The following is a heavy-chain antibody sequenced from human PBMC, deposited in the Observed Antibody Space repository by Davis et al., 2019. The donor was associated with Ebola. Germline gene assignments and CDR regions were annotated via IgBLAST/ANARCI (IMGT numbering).Heavy chain of an antibody. Sequence: GESLKISCAASGFTFSSYWMSWVRQAPGKGLEWVANIKQDGSEKYYVDSVKGRFTISRDNAKNSLYLQMNSLRAEDTAVYYCARDYGDLAYYYYGMDVWGQGTTVTVSS. J-gene: IGHJ6*02. CDR2: IKQDGSEK. D-gene: IGHD4-17*01. CDR3: ARDYGDLAYYYYGMDV. V-gene: IGHV3-7*01. CDR1: GFTFSSYW.